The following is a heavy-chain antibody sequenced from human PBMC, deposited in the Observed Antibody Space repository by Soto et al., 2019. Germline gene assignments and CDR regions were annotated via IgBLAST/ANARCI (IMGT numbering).Heavy chain of an antibody. CDR3: AKDSAVAGPHGMDV. CDR2: ISYDGNNK. J-gene: IGHJ6*02. V-gene: IGHV3-30*18. D-gene: IGHD6-19*01. CDR1: GFTFSIYA. Sequence: GGSLRLSCAASGFTFSIYAIHWVRQAPGKGLEWVAVISYDGNNKYYTDSVKGRFTISRDNSKNTLYLQMNSLRAEDTAVYYCAKDSAVAGPHGMDVWGQGTTVTVSS.